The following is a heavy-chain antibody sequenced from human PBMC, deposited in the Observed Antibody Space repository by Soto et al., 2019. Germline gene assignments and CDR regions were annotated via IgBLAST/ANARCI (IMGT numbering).Heavy chain of an antibody. J-gene: IGHJ6*02. V-gene: IGHV3-33*01. CDR1: GFTFSSYG. CDR2: IWYDGSNK. D-gene: IGHD2-2*01. CDR3: AREKGTDDCSSTSCPRLRYYYYGMDV. Sequence: GGSLRLSCAASGFTFSSYGMHWVRQAPGKGLEWVAVIWYDGSNKYYADSVKGRFTISRDNSKNTLYLQMNSLRAEDTAVYYCAREKGTDDCSSTSCPRLRYYYYGMDVWGQGTTVTVSS.